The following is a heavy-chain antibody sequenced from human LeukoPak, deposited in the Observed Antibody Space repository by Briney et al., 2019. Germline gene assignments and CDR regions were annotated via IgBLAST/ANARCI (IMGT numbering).Heavy chain of an antibody. V-gene: IGHV3-23*01. CDR3: TRGGANGIVVVITEGYFDY. Sequence: PGGSLRLSCAASGFTFSSYAMSWVRQAPGKGLEWVSAISGSGGSTYYADSVKGRFTISRDNSKNTLYLQMNSLKTEDTAVYYYTRGGANGIVVVITEGYFDYWGQGTLVTVSS. CDR1: GFTFSSYA. J-gene: IGHJ4*02. CDR2: ISGSGGST. D-gene: IGHD3-22*01.